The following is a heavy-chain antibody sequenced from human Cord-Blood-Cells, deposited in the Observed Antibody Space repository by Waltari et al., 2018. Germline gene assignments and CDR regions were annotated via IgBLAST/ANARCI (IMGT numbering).Heavy chain of an antibody. CDR2: INPNSGGT. D-gene: IGHD2-2*01. J-gene: IGHJ6*02. CDR3: ARDRCGSTSCYDGMDV. CDR1: GYTFTGYY. Sequence: QVQLVQSGAEVKKPGASVKVSCKASGYTFTGYYMHWVRQAPGQGLEWMGWINPNSGGTNYAQKFQGWVTRTRDTSISTAYMELSRLRSDDTAVYYCARDRCGSTSCYDGMDVWGQGTTVTVSS. V-gene: IGHV1-2*04.